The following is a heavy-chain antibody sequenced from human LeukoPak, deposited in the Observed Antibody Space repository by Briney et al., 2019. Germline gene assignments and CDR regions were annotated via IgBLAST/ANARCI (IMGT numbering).Heavy chain of an antibody. J-gene: IGHJ4*02. D-gene: IGHD2-2*01. Sequence: SETLSLTCTVSGGSISSSSYYWGWIRQPPGKGLEWIGSIYYSGSTYYNPSLKSRVTISVDTSKNQFSLKLSSVTAADTAVYYCAGWQVPAARAARYFDYWGQGTLVTVSS. V-gene: IGHV4-39*01. CDR3: AGWQVPAARAARYFDY. CDR2: IYYSGST. CDR1: GGSISSSSYY.